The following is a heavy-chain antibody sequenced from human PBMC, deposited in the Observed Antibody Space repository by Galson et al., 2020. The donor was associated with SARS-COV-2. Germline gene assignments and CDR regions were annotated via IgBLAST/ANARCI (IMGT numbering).Heavy chain of an antibody. CDR1: GYTFTGQY. Sequence: ASVKVSCKASGYTFTGQYMHWMRQAPGQGLEWMGRIDPDSGGTNYAQKFQGRVTMTRDTSISTAYMELSRLSSGDTAIYYCAWRPGELKGYDACDIWGQGTMVSVSS. J-gene: IGHJ3*02. CDR3: AWRPGELKGYDACDI. D-gene: IGHD3-16*01. V-gene: IGHV1-2*06. CDR2: IDPDSGGT.